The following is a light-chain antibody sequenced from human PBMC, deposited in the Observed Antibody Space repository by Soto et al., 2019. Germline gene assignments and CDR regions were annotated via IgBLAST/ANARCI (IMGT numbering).Light chain of an antibody. Sequence: EIVMTQSPATLSVSPGERATLSCRASQSVSSTVAWYQQKPGQAPRLLIYGASTRATGIPASFSGSGSGTEFTLTISSLQSEDFAVYYCQQYNDWPTTFGQGTKVEI. J-gene: IGKJ1*01. V-gene: IGKV3-15*01. CDR1: QSVSST. CDR2: GAS. CDR3: QQYNDWPTT.